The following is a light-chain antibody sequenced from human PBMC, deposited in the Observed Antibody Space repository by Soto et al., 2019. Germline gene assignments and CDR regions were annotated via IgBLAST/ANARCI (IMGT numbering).Light chain of an antibody. Sequence: EIVLTQSPGTLSLSPGERATLSCRASQSVSSSYLAWYQQKPGQAPRPLIYGASSRATGIPDRFSGSGSGTDLTLTISRLEPEDFAVYYCQQYGSSPQWTFGQGTKVEIK. CDR2: GAS. J-gene: IGKJ1*01. CDR1: QSVSSSY. V-gene: IGKV3-20*01. CDR3: QQYGSSPQWT.